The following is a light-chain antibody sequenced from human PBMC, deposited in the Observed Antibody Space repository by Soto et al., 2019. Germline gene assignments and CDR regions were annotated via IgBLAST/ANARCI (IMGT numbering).Light chain of an antibody. Sequence: EIVLTQPPATLSLSPGERATLSCRASQSVSSYLAWYQQKPGQAPRLLIYDASNRATGIPARFSGSGSGTDFTLTISSLEPEDFAVYYCQQRSHWRYTFGQGTKLEIK. CDR2: DAS. V-gene: IGKV3-11*01. CDR3: QQRSHWRYT. CDR1: QSVSSY. J-gene: IGKJ2*01.